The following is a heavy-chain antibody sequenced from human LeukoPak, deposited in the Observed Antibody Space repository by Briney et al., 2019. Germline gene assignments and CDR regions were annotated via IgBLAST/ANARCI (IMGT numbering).Heavy chain of an antibody. CDR2: IWYDGSNK. V-gene: IGHV3-33*01. CDR1: GLTFSSYG. J-gene: IGHJ5*02. CDR3: ARDPIAFDP. Sequence: GRSLRLSCAASGLTFSSYGMHWVRQAPGKGLEWVAVIWYDGSNKYYADSVKGRFTISRDNSKNTLYLQMNSLRAEDTAVYYCARDPIAFDPWGQGTLVTVSS.